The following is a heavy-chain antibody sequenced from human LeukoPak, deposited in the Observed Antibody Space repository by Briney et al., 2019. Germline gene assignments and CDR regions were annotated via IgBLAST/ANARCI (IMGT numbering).Heavy chain of an antibody. Sequence: ASAKVSCKASGGTFTSYGISWVRQAPGQGLEWMGWISAYNSNTNYAQKLQGRVTMTTDTSTSTAYMELRSLRSDDTAVYYCARRAGHWFDPWGQGTLVTVSS. J-gene: IGHJ5*02. CDR2: ISAYNSNT. V-gene: IGHV1-18*01. CDR3: ARRAGHWFDP. CDR1: GGTFTSYG. D-gene: IGHD6-19*01.